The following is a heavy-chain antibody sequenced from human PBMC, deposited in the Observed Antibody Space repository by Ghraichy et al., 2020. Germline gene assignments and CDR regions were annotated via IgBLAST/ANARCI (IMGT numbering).Heavy chain of an antibody. CDR3: ARAPRSLTMVAWDVFDI. CDR2: IKQDGSEK. CDR1: GFTFSSYW. V-gene: IGHV3-7*01. Sequence: GGSLRLSCAASGFTFSSYWMSWVRQAPGKGLEWVANIKQDGSEKYYVDSVKGRFTISRDNAKNSLYLQMNSLRAEDTAVYYCARAPRSLTMVAWDVFDIWGQGKMVTVSS. J-gene: IGHJ3*02. D-gene: IGHD3-10*01.